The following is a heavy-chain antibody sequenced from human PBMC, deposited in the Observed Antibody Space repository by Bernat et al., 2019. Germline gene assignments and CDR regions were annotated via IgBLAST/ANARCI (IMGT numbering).Heavy chain of an antibody. V-gene: IGHV1-18*01. CDR2: ISAYNGNT. J-gene: IGHJ6*02. CDR3: AKEVFYYDILTGYYTTYYYGMDV. CDR1: GYTFTSYG. D-gene: IGHD3-9*01. Sequence: QVQLVQSGAEVKKPGASVKVSCKASGYTFTSYGISWVRQTPGQGLEWMGWISAYNGNTNYAQKLQGRVTMTTDTSTSTAYMELRSLRSDDTAVYYCAKEVFYYDILTGYYTTYYYGMDVWGQGTTVTVSS.